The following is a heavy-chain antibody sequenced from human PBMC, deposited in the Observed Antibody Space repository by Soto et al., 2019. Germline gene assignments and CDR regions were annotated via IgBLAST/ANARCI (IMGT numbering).Heavy chain of an antibody. J-gene: IGHJ3*02. CDR2: ISAYNGNT. V-gene: IGHV1-18*01. Sequence: ASVKVSCKASGYTFTSYGISWVRQAPGQGLEWMGWISAYNGNTNYAQKLQGRVTMTTDTSTSTAYMELRSLRSDDTAVYYCARDRTLYYDILTGYAFDIWGQGTMVTVSS. CDR3: ARDRTLYYDILTGYAFDI. CDR1: GYTFTSYG. D-gene: IGHD3-9*01.